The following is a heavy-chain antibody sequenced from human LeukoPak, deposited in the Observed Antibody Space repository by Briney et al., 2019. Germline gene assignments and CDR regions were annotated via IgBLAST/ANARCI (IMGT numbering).Heavy chain of an antibody. CDR2: IYYSGST. J-gene: IGHJ3*02. Sequence: SETLSLTCTVSGGSMSSYYWSWIRQPPGKGLEGIGYIYYSGSTNYNPSLKSRVTISVDTSKNQFSLKLSSVTAADTAVYYCARPLSSGWDDAFDIWGQGTMVTVSS. CDR3: ARPLSSGWDDAFDI. V-gene: IGHV4-59*08. D-gene: IGHD6-19*01. CDR1: GGSMSSYY.